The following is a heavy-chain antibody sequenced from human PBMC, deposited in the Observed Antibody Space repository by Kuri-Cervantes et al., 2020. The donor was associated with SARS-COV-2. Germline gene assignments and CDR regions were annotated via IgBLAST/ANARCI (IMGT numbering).Heavy chain of an antibody. CDR1: GFTFSSYS. CDR2: ISSSGSTI. Sequence: GESLKISCAASGFTFSSYSMNWVRQAPGKGLEWVSYISSSGSTIYYADSVKGRFTISRDNAKNSLYLQMNSLRAEDTAVYYCAREDYDFWRSPYYYYMDVWGKGTTVTVSS. V-gene: IGHV3-48*04. J-gene: IGHJ6*03. D-gene: IGHD3-3*01. CDR3: AREDYDFWRSPYYYYMDV.